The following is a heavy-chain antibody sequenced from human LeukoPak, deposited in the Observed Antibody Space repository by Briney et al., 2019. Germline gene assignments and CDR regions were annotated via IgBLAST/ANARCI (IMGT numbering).Heavy chain of an antibody. V-gene: IGHV1-2*02. CDR3: ARGVLRFLEWLPQGDYFDY. J-gene: IGHJ4*02. D-gene: IGHD3-3*01. Sequence: GASVKVSCKASGYTFTSYYMHWVRQAPGQGLEWMGWINPNSGGTNYAQKFQGRVTMTRDTSISTAYMELSRLRSDDTAVYYCARGVLRFLEWLPQGDYFDYWGQGTLVTVSS. CDR2: INPNSGGT. CDR1: GYTFTSYY.